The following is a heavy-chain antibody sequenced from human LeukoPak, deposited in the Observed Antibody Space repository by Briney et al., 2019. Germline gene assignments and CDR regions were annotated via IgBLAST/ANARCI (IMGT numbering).Heavy chain of an antibody. J-gene: IGHJ6*02. V-gene: IGHV4-39*07. CDR2: IYYSGST. Sequence: SETLSLTCTVSGGSISSSSYYWGWIRQPPGKGLEWIGSIYYSGSTYYNPSLKSRVTISVDTSKNQFSLKLSSVTAADTAVYYCARDHPSSSDDYYYYGMDVWGQGTTVTVSS. CDR1: GGSISSSSYY. CDR3: ARDHPSSSDDYYYYGMDV. D-gene: IGHD6-6*01.